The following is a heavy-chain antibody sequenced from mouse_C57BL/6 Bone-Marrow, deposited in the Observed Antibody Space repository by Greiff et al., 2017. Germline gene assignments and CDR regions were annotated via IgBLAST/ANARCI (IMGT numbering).Heavy chain of an antibody. CDR3: ARWYYGSSPYYFDY. CDR2: IYPGDGDT. CDR1: GYAFSSSW. Sequence: QVQLQQSGPELVKPGASVKISCKASGYAFSSSWMNWVKQRPGKGLEWIGRIYPGDGDTNYNGKFTGKATLTADNSSSTAYMQLSSLTSEDSAVYFCARWYYGSSPYYFDYWGQGTTLTVSS. J-gene: IGHJ2*01. D-gene: IGHD1-1*01. V-gene: IGHV1-82*01.